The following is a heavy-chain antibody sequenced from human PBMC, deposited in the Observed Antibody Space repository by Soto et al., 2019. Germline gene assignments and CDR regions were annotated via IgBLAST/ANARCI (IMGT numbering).Heavy chain of an antibody. J-gene: IGHJ6*02. CDR1: GGTFSSYA. CDR3: ARARYSSSPGCSGSYYYYGMDV. D-gene: IGHD6-6*01. Sequence: GASVKVSCKASGGTFSSYAISWVRQAPGQGLEWMGGIIPIFGTANYAQKFQGRVTITADESTSTAYLELSSLRSEDTAVYYRARARYSSSPGCSGSYYYYGMDVWGQGTTVTVSS. V-gene: IGHV1-69*13. CDR2: IIPIFGTA.